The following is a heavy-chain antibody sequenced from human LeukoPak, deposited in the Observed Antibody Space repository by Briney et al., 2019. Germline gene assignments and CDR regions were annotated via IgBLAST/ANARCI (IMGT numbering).Heavy chain of an antibody. CDR3: ARAITGDIDDY. V-gene: IGHV3-53*05. Sequence: GGSLRLSCAASGFTVSSNYMSWVRQAPGKGLEWVSVIYSGGSTYYADSVKGRFTISRDNSKNTLYLQMNSLRSDDTAVYYCARAITGDIDDYWGQGTLVTVSS. CDR1: GFTVSSNY. D-gene: IGHD7-27*01. J-gene: IGHJ4*02. CDR2: IYSGGST.